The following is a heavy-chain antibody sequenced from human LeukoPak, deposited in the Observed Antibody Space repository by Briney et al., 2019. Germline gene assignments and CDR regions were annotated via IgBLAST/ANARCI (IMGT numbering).Heavy chain of an antibody. Sequence: GGSLRLSCAGSGFIFNNYAVHWVRQPPGKGLEWVSGISWNSGSIDYADSVKGRFTISRDNAKNSLYLQMNSLRAEDTAVYYCARDVYYYDSSGSDYWGQGTLVTVSS. J-gene: IGHJ4*02. CDR3: ARDVYYYDSSGSDY. CDR2: ISWNSGSI. CDR1: GFIFNNYA. V-gene: IGHV3-9*01. D-gene: IGHD3-22*01.